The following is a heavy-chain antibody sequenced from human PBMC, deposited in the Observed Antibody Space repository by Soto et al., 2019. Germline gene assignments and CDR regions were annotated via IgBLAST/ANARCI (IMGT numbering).Heavy chain of an antibody. J-gene: IGHJ6*02. CDR2: ISDSGGST. V-gene: IGHV3-23*01. CDR1: GFTFSSFA. Sequence: GGSLRLSCAASGFTFSSFAMNWVRQAPGKGLEWVSSISDSGGSTYYADSVKGRFTISRDNSKKTLYLQMNSLRAEDTAVYYCAKDSITFFYGVDVWGQGTTVTVSS. CDR3: AKDSITFFYGVDV. D-gene: IGHD3-10*01.